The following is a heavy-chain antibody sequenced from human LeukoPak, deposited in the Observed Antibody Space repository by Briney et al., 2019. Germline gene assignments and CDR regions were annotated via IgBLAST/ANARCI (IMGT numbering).Heavy chain of an antibody. V-gene: IGHV3-30*03. D-gene: IGHD3-22*01. J-gene: IGHJ4*02. Sequence: GSLRLSCAASGFTFSSYGMHWVRQAPGKGLEWVAVISYDGSNKYYADSVKGRFTISRDNSKNTLYLQMNSLRVDDTAVYYCARGRGRYYDSRGFYWGYYFDSWGQGILVTVST. CDR1: GFTFSSYG. CDR3: ARGRGRYYDSRGFYWGYYFDS. CDR2: ISYDGSNK.